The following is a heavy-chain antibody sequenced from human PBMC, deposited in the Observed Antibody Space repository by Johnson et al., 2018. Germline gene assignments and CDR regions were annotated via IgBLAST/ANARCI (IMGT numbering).Heavy chain of an antibody. CDR1: GFTVSSNY. V-gene: IGHV3-74*02. CDR2: IDSDGSTT. D-gene: IGHD1-26*01. J-gene: IGHJ3*02. CDR3: ARGGWDHAFDI. Sequence: DQLVQAGGGLVQPGVSLRLSCAASGFTVSSNYMSWVRQAPGTGLEWVSRIDSDGSTTNYADAVRGRFTVSRDNAKNTLYLQMNSLRAEDTAVYYCARGGWDHAFDIWGQGTMVTVSS.